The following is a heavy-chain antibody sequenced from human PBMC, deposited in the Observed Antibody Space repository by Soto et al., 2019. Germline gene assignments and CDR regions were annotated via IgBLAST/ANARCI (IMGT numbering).Heavy chain of an antibody. V-gene: IGHV3-15*01. CDR2: ILKKRDGGTT. CDR1: GFTFNDAW. D-gene: IGHD1-7*01. J-gene: IGHJ4*02. Sequence: PGGSLRLSCAVSGFTFNDAWMSWVRQAPGKGLEWVGRILKKRDGGTTDYAAPVKDRFTISRDDSKNMLYLQMNSLKTEDTAVYYCATGIGTFDFWGQGALVTVSS. CDR3: ATGIGTFDF.